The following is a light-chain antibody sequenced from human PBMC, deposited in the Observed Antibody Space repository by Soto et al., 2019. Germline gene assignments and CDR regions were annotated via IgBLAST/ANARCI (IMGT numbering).Light chain of an antibody. V-gene: IGKV1-5*03. Sequence: DIQMTQSPSTLSASVGDRVTITCRASQSISSWLAWYQQTPGKAPKLLIYKASSLESGVPSRFSGSGSGTEFTLTISSLQPDDFATYYCQQYNRYWTFGQGTKVAIK. J-gene: IGKJ1*01. CDR2: KAS. CDR3: QQYNRYWT. CDR1: QSISSW.